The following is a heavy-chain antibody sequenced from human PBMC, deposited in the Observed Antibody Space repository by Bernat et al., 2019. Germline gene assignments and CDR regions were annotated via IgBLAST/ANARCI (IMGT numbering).Heavy chain of an antibody. CDR3: TTDPYHLRIWY. CDR2: IKSKTDGGTK. CDR1: GVGFNNAW. Sequence: EVHLVESGGGLVKPGGSLRLSCAASGVGFNNAWMNWVRQAPGKGLEWVGRIKSKTDGGTKDYAAPVKGRFTISRDDSKNTLYLQMNSLKTEDTAVYYCTTDPYHLRIWYWGQGTLVTVSS. D-gene: IGHD2-15*01. J-gene: IGHJ4*02. V-gene: IGHV3-15*07.